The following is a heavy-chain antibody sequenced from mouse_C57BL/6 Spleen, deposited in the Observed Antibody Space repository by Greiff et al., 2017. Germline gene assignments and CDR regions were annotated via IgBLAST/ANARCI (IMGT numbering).Heavy chain of an antibody. CDR3: ARRTNDYDYFDY. V-gene: IGHV1-26*01. Sequence: EVQLQQSGPELVKPGASVKISCKASGYTFTDYYMNWVKQSHGKSLEWIGDINPNNGGTSYNQKFKGTATLTVDKSSSTAYMGLRSLTAEDSAVYYCARRTNDYDYFDYWGKGTTLTVSS. CDR2: INPNNGGT. J-gene: IGHJ2*01. D-gene: IGHD2-4*01. CDR1: GYTFTDYY.